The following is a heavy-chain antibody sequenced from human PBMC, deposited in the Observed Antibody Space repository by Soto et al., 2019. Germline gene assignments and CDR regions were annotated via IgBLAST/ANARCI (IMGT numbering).Heavy chain of an antibody. CDR2: VDRTGSPL. Sequence: QVHLVESGGGLVTPGGSLRLSCAASGFTFSDYYMGWVRQAPGKGLEWISFVDRTGSPLFYADSVKGRFTISRDNAKNSLCLQMNSLRVEDTAVYSCTRGGSLYDRANGDYWGPGTQVTVSS. V-gene: IGHV3-11*01. J-gene: IGHJ4*02. CDR3: TRGGSLYDRANGDY. D-gene: IGHD3-16*01. CDR1: GFTFSDYY.